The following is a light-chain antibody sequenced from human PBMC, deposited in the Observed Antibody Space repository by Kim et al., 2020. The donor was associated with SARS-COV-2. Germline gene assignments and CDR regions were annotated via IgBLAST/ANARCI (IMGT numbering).Light chain of an antibody. J-gene: IGKJ4*01. V-gene: IGKV1-33*01. CDR1: QDITNY. CDR3: QQYDNLPLT. Sequence: DIQMTQSPSSLSASVGDRVTITCQASQDITNYLNWFQQKLGKAPKLLIYDASNLETGVPSRFSGSRSGTYFTFTISSLQPEDIATYYCQQYDNLPLTFGGGTKVDI. CDR2: DAS.